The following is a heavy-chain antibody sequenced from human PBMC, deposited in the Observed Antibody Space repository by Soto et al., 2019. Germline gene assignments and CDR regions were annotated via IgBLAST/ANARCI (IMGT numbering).Heavy chain of an antibody. V-gene: IGHV1-69*06. Sequence: SVKVSCKASGGTFSTYTFSWVRQAPGQGLEWMGRIIPIFGTPYYAQKFQGRVTITADKSTSTVYMELSSLGSGDTAVYFCARGLECRGYCLDKPTWFGPWGQGTLVTVSS. CDR2: IIPIFGTP. CDR1: GGTFSTYT. J-gene: IGHJ5*02. D-gene: IGHD2-15*01. CDR3: ARGLECRGYCLDKPTWFGP.